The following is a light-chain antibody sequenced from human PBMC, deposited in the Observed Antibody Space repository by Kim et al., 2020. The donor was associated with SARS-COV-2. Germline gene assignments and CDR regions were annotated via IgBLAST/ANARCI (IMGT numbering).Light chain of an antibody. Sequence: RATINCESSQSVSYKSDNKHYLAWYLRKPGQPPKLLIHWASIRESGVPDRFSGSGSGTDFTLTISSLQAEDVAVYYCQQYYSSWTFGQGTKVDIK. CDR2: WAS. J-gene: IGKJ1*01. V-gene: IGKV4-1*01. CDR3: QQYYSSWT. CDR1: QSVSYKSDNKHY.